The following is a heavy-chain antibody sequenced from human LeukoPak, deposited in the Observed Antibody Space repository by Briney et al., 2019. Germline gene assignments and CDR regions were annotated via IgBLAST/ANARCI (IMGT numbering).Heavy chain of an antibody. CDR1: GFTVSSNY. J-gene: IGHJ4*02. CDR3: AKEVSGWTFDD. D-gene: IGHD6-19*01. Sequence: GGSLRLSCAASGFTVSSNYMSWVRQAPGKGLEWVSVIYSGGSTYYADSVKGRFTISRDISKNTMFLQMNSLRAEDTAIYYCAKEVSGWTFDDWGQGTLVTVSS. CDR2: IYSGGST. V-gene: IGHV3-53*01.